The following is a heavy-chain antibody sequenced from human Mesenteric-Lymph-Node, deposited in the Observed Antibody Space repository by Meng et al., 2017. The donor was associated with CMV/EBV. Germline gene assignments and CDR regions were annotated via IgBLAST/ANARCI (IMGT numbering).Heavy chain of an antibody. CDR1: GFTFSDFG. D-gene: IGHD6-19*01. CDR3: AKGSGWPNWFDS. J-gene: IGHJ5*01. V-gene: IGHV3-23*03. CDR2: TYSGTSGT. Sequence: GGSLRLSCAASGFTFSDFGIIWVRQAPGKGLEWVSVTYSGTSGTYYADSVKGRFTISRDKSKNTIQLQMNSLRVEDTAVYYCAKGSGWPNWFDSWGQGTLVTVSS.